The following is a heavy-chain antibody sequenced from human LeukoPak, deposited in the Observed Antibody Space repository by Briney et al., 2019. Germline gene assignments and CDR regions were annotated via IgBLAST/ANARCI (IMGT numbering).Heavy chain of an antibody. CDR3: ATSQTTSGRNGNAFDI. D-gene: IGHD6-19*01. Sequence: GGSLRLSCVGSGFVFTSFWMSWVRQAPGKGPEWVANIKEDGREKYYVDSVKGRFTISRDNAKNSLDLQMNNLRVEDTAVYYCATSQTTSGRNGNAFDIWGQGTTVTVSS. V-gene: IGHV3-7*01. CDR2: IKEDGREK. CDR1: GFVFTSFW. J-gene: IGHJ3*02.